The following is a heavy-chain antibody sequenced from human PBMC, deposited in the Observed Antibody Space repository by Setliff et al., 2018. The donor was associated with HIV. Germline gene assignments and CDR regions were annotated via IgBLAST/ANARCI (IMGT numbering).Heavy chain of an antibody. CDR1: GFTFTDYI. CDR2: INSDGSII. V-gene: IGHV3-74*01. Sequence: GGSLRLSCAGSGFTFTDYIMHWVRQVPGKGLVWVSRINSDGSIIHYADSVKGRFTISRDNAKNSVYLQMHSLRVEDTAVYYCAAVPWGHSSLIIDHWGQGTPVTVSS. J-gene: IGHJ4*02. D-gene: IGHD3-16*01. CDR3: AAVPWGHSSLIIDH.